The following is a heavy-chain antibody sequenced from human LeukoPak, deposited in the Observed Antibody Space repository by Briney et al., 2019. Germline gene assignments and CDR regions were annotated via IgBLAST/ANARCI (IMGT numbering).Heavy chain of an antibody. CDR1: GFTFSNSA. Sequence: GGSLRLSYSASGFTFSNSAMSWVRQAPGKGLEWVSSVTSSGGDTYYAASVKGRLTISRDNSKNTVYLQMISLRSEDTAIYYCAKGGIGLAGLDHWGQGTLVTVSS. V-gene: IGHV3-23*01. J-gene: IGHJ4*02. CDR2: VTSSGGDT. CDR3: AKGGIGLAGLDH. D-gene: IGHD6-19*01.